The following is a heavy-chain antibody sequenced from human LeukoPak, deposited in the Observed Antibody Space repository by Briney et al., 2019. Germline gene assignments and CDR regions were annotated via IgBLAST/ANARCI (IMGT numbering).Heavy chain of an antibody. CDR2: TYYRSKWYN. J-gene: IGHJ4*02. V-gene: IGHV6-1*01. CDR1: GDSVSSNSAA. CDR3: ARDSALAQAVMFDY. D-gene: IGHD6-19*01. Sequence: SQTLSLTCAISGDSVSSNSAAWNWIRQSPSRGLERMGRTYYRSKWYNDYAVSVKSRITINPDTSKNQFSLQLSSVTAADTAVYYCARDSALAQAVMFDYWGQGTLVTVSS.